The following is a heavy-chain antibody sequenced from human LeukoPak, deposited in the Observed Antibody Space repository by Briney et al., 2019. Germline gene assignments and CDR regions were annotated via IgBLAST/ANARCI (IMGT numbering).Heavy chain of an antibody. Sequence: SETLSLTCTVSGGSISSGDYYWSWIRQPPGKGLEWIGYIYYSGSTYYNPSLKSRVTISVDTSKSQFPLKLSSVTAADTAVYYCAREGGSSGWHPFDYWGQGTLVTVSS. V-gene: IGHV4-30-4*01. D-gene: IGHD6-19*01. CDR1: GGSISSGDYY. CDR3: AREGGSSGWHPFDY. J-gene: IGHJ4*02. CDR2: IYYSGST.